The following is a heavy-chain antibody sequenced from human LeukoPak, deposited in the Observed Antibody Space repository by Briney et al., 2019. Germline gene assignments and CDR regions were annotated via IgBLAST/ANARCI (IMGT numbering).Heavy chain of an antibody. CDR2: INPKSGDT. CDR1: GYTFSDYY. CDR3: ARGFCSGGSCYLVENWFDF. V-gene: IGHV1-2*06. Sequence: GGSVKVSCKASGYTFSDYYMYWLRQAPGEGLEWMGQINPKSGDTNYAQNFQGRVTMTRDTSMNTAYMELSRLRSDDTAVYFCARGFCSGGSCYLVENWFDFWGKGTLVTVSS. D-gene: IGHD2-15*01. J-gene: IGHJ5*01.